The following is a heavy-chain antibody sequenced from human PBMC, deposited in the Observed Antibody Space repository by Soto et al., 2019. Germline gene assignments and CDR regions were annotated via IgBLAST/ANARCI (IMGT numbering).Heavy chain of an antibody. V-gene: IGHV4-31*03. CDR3: ATNGGAFDI. Sequence: SETLSLTCTVSGGSISTGGYYWSWIRQHPGKGLECIGYIYYSGSTYYNPSLKSRVTISVDTSKNQFSLRLSSVTAADTAMYYCATNGGAFDIWGQGTMVTVSS. CDR1: GGSISTGGYY. CDR2: IYYSGST. J-gene: IGHJ3*02. D-gene: IGHD3-16*01.